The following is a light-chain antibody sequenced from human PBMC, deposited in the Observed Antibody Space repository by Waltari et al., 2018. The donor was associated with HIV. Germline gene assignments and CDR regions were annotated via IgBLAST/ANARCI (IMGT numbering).Light chain of an antibody. Sequence: QAVVTQEPSLTVSPGGTVTLTCGSSTGAVTPGHYPYWFQRKPGHATMILFNDTSNKHSWTPARFSGYLLGVKAVLTLSGAQPEDEAEYYCLLSYSASVVFGGGTKLTVL. CDR2: DTS. CDR1: TGAVTPGHY. J-gene: IGLJ2*01. V-gene: IGLV7-46*01. CDR3: LLSYSASVV.